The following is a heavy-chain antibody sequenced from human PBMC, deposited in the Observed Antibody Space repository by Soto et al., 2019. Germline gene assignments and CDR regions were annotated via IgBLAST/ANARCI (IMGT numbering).Heavy chain of an antibody. CDR1: GFTFSSYG. D-gene: IGHD3-10*01. CDR2: IWYDGSNK. Sequence: QVQLVESGGGVVQPGRSLRLSCAASGFTFSSYGMHWVRQAPGKGLEWVAVIWYDGSNKYYADSVKGRFTISRDNSKNTLYLQMNSLRAEDTAVYYCARGEWGYYGSGSYDYFDYWGQGTLVTVSS. V-gene: IGHV3-33*01. J-gene: IGHJ4*02. CDR3: ARGEWGYYGSGSYDYFDY.